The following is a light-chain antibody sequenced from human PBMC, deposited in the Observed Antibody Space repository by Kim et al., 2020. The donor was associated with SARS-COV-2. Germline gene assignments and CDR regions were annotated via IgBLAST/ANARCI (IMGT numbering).Light chain of an antibody. CDR2: AVS. J-gene: IGKJ3*01. Sequence: SPGERATLSCRASQSVSSSDLAWYRQKPGQAPRLLIYAVSSRATGIPDRFSGSGSGTDFTLTISRLEPEDFAVYYCQQYGNSPFTFGPGTKVDIK. CDR3: QQYGNSPFT. V-gene: IGKV3-20*01. CDR1: QSVSSSD.